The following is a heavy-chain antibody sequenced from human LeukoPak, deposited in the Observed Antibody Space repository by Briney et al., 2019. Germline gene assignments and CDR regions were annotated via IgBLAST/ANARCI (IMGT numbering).Heavy chain of an antibody. Sequence: ASVKVSCKASGYTFTYYAIHWVRQAPGQGLEWVGRIDPHSGGTNYAQKFQGRVTLTRDASIGTAYMELRRLRSDDTAFYYCTRDLTISGPIGYWGQETLVTVSS. V-gene: IGHV1-2*06. CDR2: IDPHSGGT. CDR3: TRDLTISGPIGY. CDR1: GYTFTYYA. D-gene: IGHD3-9*01. J-gene: IGHJ4*02.